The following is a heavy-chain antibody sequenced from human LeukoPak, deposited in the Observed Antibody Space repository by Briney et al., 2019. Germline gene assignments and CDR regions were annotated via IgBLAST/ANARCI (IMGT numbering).Heavy chain of an antibody. V-gene: IGHV3-21*01. CDR3: ERAAVGAVRLDC. CDR1: GFTFSSYS. J-gene: IGHJ4*02. Sequence: GGSLRLSCAASGFTFSSYSMNWVRQAPGKGLEWVASISSSSSYIYYADSVKSRFIISRDNAKNSLYLQMNSLRAEDTDVYYCERAAVGAVRLDCWGQGTLVTVSS. CDR2: ISSSSSYI. D-gene: IGHD1-26*01.